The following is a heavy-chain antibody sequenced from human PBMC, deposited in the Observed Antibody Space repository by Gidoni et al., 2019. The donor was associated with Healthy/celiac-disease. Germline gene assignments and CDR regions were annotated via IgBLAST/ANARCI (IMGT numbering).Heavy chain of an antibody. D-gene: IGHD3-22*01. J-gene: IGHJ4*02. CDR2: IYWNDDK. V-gene: IGHV2-5*01. CDR3: AHSKMSGGYYYDSSGYLYY. Sequence: QITLTESGPTLVKPTQTLTLTCTFSGFSLSTSAVGVGWIRQPPGKALEWLALIYWNDDKRYSPSLKSRLTITKDTSKNQVGLTMNNMDPVDTATYYCAHSKMSGGYYYDSSGYLYYWGQGTLVTVSS. CDR1: GFSLSTSAVG.